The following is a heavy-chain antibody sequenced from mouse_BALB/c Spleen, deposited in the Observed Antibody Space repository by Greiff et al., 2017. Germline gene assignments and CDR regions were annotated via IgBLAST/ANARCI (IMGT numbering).Heavy chain of an antibody. D-gene: IGHD1-1*02. J-gene: IGHJ4*01. CDR2: ISYDGSN. Sequence: EVQLVESGPGLVKPSQSLSLTCSVTGYSITSGYYWNWIRQFPGNKLEWMGYISYDGSNNYNPSLKNRISITRDTSKNQFFLKLNSVTTEDTATYYCARGYDYYAMDYWGQGTSVTVSS. V-gene: IGHV3-6*02. CDR3: ARGYDYYAMDY. CDR1: GYSITSGYY.